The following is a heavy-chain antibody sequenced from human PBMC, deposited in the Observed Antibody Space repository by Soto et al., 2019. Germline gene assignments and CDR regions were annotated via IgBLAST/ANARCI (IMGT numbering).Heavy chain of an antibody. D-gene: IGHD6-13*01. V-gene: IGHV4-39*01. J-gene: IGHJ4*02. CDR3: ASQYSSSWYVGPINY. Sequence: SETLSLTCTASCDSISRSTYYWGWIRQSRGKGPEWIGSIYYTGRSHYNPSLKSRVTICVHASTNQFSLQLSSVTATDTAVYYCASQYSSSWYVGPINYWGQGILVPVSS. CDR1: CDSISRSTYY. CDR2: IYYTGRS.